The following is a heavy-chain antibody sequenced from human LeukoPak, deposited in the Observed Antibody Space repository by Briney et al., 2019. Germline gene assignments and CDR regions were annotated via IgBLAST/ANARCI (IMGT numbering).Heavy chain of an antibody. V-gene: IGHV3-23*01. CDR1: GFTFSSYA. J-gene: IGHJ4*02. CDR3: AKAPGTNYRSYFDY. Sequence: PGGSLRLSCAASGFTFSSYAMSWVRQAPGKGLEWVSAISGSGGGTYYADSVKGRFTISRDNSENTLYLQMNSQRAEDTAIYYCAKAPGTNYRSYFDYWGQGTLVTVSS. D-gene: IGHD2-8*01. CDR2: ISGSGGGT.